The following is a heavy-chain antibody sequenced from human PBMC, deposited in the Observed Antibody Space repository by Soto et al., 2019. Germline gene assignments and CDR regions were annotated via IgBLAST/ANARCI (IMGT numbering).Heavy chain of an antibody. CDR2: IIPIFGTA. D-gene: IGHD2-2*01. Sequence: QVQLVQSGAEVKKPGSSVKVSCKASGGTFSSYAIIWVRQAPGQGLEWMGGIIPIFGTANYAQKFQGRVKITADESTSTAYMERSSLRSEDTAVYYCARHVPAAGYYYGMDVWGQGTTVTVSS. CDR3: ARHVPAAGYYYGMDV. J-gene: IGHJ6*02. CDR1: GGTFSSYA. V-gene: IGHV1-69*12.